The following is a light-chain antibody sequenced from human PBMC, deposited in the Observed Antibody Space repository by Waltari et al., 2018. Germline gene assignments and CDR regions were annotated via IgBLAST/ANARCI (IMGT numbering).Light chain of an antibody. CDR2: ENN. CDR1: SSNIGAGYY. J-gene: IGLJ2*01. V-gene: IGLV1-40*01. Sequence: QSVLTQPPSASGAPGQRVTMSCTGSSSNIGAGYYVSWYQQFPGTAPKLLIYENNKRPSGVSYRFSGSKSGTSASLTITGLQSEDEADYYCSAWDSSLSTGLFGGGTRLTVL. CDR3: SAWDSSLSTGL.